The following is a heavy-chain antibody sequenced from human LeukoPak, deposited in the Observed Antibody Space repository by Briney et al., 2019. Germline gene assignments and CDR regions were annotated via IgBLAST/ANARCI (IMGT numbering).Heavy chain of an antibody. V-gene: IGHV1-69*06. D-gene: IGHD3-3*01. CDR3: ARGYDFWSGYWYYYYMDV. CDR2: IIPIFGTA. CDR1: GGTFSSYA. Sequence: ASVKVSCKASGGTFSSYAISWVRQAPGQGLEWMGGIIPIFGTANYAQKFQGRVTITADKSTSTAYMELSSLRSEDTAVYYCARGYDFWSGYWYYYYMDVWGKGTTVTVSS. J-gene: IGHJ6*03.